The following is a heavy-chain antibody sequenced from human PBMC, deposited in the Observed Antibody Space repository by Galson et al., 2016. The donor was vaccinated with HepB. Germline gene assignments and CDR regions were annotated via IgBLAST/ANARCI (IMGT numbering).Heavy chain of an antibody. CDR3: ARGYTSAWDWFDP. J-gene: IGHJ5*02. V-gene: IGHV1-69*06. CDR2: IIPIFGTA. Sequence: SVKVSCKASGGTFSIYAISWVRQAPGQGLEWMGGIIPIFGTANYAQKFQGRVTITADKSTSTAYMELTSLRSEDTAVYYCARGYTSAWDWFDPWGQGTLVTVSS. D-gene: IGHD6-19*01. CDR1: GGTFSIYA.